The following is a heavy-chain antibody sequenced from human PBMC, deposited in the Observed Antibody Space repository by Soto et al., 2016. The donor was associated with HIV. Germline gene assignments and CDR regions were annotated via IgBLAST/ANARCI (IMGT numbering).Heavy chain of an antibody. J-gene: IGHJ4*02. V-gene: IGHV3-43D*04. CDR3: AKGRGAVAGTLYYFDY. CDR1: GFTFDDYA. CDR2: ISWDGGST. D-gene: IGHD6-19*01. Sequence: EVQLVESGGVVVQPGGSLRLSCAASGFTFDDYAMHWVRQAPGKGLEWVSLISWDGGSTYYADSVKGRFTISRDNSKNSLYLQMNSLRAEDTALYYCAKGRGAVAGTLYYFDYWGQGTLVTVSS.